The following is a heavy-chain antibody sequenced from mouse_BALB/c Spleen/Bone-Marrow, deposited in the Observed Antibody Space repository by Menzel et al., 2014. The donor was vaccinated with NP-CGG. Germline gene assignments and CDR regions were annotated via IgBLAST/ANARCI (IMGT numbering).Heavy chain of an antibody. CDR3: ARSAGYWYFDV. CDR2: IGTSDSYT. V-gene: IGHV1-69*01. Sequence: QVQLQQSGAELVMPGASVKMSCKASGYTFTDYWMHWVKQRPGQGLEWIGAIGTSDSYTSYNQKFKGKATLTVDESSSTAYMQLSSLTSEDSAVYYCARSAGYWYFDVWGAGTTVTVSS. J-gene: IGHJ1*01. D-gene: IGHD1-2*01. CDR1: GYTFTDYW.